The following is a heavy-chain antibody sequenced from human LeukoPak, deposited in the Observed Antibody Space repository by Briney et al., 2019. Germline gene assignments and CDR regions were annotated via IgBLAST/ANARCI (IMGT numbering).Heavy chain of an antibody. J-gene: IGHJ4*02. Sequence: SETLSLTCTVSDGSISSYYWSWIRQPPGKGLEWIGYIYYSGSTNYNPSLKSRVTISVDTPKNQFSLKLSSVTAADSAVYYCARHRHDYGDYEFDYWGQGTLVTVSS. V-gene: IGHV4-59*08. CDR2: IYYSGST. D-gene: IGHD4-17*01. CDR1: DGSISSYY. CDR3: ARHRHDYGDYEFDY.